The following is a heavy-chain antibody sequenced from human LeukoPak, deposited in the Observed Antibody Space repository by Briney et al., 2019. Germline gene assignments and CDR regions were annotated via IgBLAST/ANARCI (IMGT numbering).Heavy chain of an antibody. D-gene: IGHD6-19*01. Sequence: PGGSLRLSCAASGFTFDDYAMTWVRQAPGKGLEWVSGINWNGGSTGYADSVKGRFTISRDNAKNSLYLQMNSLRAEDTALYYCARVPAVAGTGPFDYWGQGTLVTVSS. CDR1: GFTFDDYA. CDR2: INWNGGST. CDR3: ARVPAVAGTGPFDY. J-gene: IGHJ4*02. V-gene: IGHV3-20*04.